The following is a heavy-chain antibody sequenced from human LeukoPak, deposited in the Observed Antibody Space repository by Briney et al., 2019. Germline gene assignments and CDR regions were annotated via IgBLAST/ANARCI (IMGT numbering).Heavy chain of an antibody. CDR1: GYSISTGYF. D-gene: IGHD5-18*01. CDR2: IYQSGTT. CDR3: ARVRDRGYTYGYGSFDP. J-gene: IGHJ5*02. Sequence: WETLSLTCTVSGYSISTGYFWAWIRQPPGEGLEWIGSIYQSGTTYYNPSLRSRVTISLDTPKNQFSLKLSSVTAADTALYYCARVRDRGYTYGYGSFDPWGQGTLVTVSS. V-gene: IGHV4-38-2*02.